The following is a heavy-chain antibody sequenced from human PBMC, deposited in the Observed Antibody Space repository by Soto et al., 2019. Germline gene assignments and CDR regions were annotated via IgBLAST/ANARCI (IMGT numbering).Heavy chain of an antibody. Sequence: GGSLRLSCAASGFTFCNYVMSWVRQAPGKGLEWVSSISNSGGGTYYADSVRGRFTISRDNSKNSLYLQMNSLRAEDTALYYCARDLSGYVPFDYWGQGTLVTVSS. CDR1: GFTFCNYV. CDR2: ISNSGGGT. CDR3: ARDLSGYVPFDY. D-gene: IGHD5-12*01. V-gene: IGHV3-23*01. J-gene: IGHJ4*02.